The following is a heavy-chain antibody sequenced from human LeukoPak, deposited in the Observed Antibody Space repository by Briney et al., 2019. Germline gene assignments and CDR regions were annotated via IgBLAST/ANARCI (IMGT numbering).Heavy chain of an antibody. V-gene: IGHV4-59*02. CDR3: ARLGCSSTSCYSSPPYYYYYMDV. D-gene: IGHD2-2*01. Sequence: SETLSLTCAVSGGSVNSHFCSWVRHSPGKELEWIGYYYYGGSTLYNPSLSSRVTISVDTSKNHFSLRLNSVTAADTGVYYCARLGCSSTSCYSSPPYYYYYMDVWGKGTTVTVSS. J-gene: IGHJ6*03. CDR2: YYYGGST. CDR1: GGSVNSHF.